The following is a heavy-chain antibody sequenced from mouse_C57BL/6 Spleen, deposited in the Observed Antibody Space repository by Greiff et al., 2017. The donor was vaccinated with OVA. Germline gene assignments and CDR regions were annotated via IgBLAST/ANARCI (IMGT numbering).Heavy chain of an antibody. CDR1: GFTFTDYY. Sequence: EVQVVESGGGLVQPGGSLSLSCAASGFTFTDYYMSWVRQPPGKALEWLGFIRNKANGYTTEYSASVKGRFTISRDNSQSILYLQMNALRAEDSATYYCARYRDYGAMDYWGQGTSVTVSS. V-gene: IGHV7-3*01. CDR2: IRNKANGYTT. J-gene: IGHJ4*01. D-gene: IGHD1-1*01. CDR3: ARYRDYGAMDY.